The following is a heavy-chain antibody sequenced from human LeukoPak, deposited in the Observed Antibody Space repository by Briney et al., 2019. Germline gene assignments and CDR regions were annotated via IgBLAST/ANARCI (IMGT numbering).Heavy chain of an antibody. V-gene: IGHV3-30*01. Sequence: GRSLRLSCAASGFTFSSYAMHWVRQAPGKGLEWVALISYDGSDAFYADSVKGRFTISRDISKNTLSLQLNSLRTEDTAVYYCARDSTYYYASGSSGPHYFDFWGLGTLVTVSS. J-gene: IGHJ4*02. CDR2: ISYDGSDA. CDR1: GFTFSSYA. CDR3: ARDSTYYYASGSSGPHYFDF. D-gene: IGHD3-10*01.